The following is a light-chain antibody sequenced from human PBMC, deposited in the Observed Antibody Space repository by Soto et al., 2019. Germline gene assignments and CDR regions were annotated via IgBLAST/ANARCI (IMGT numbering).Light chain of an antibody. Sequence: EIVLTQSPATLSLSPGERATLSCRASQSVSSYLAWYQQKPGQAPRLLIYDASTRATGIPARFSGSGSGTDFTLTISSLEPEGFAVYYCQQRSNWPDPLTFGGGTKVEI. J-gene: IGKJ4*01. V-gene: IGKV3-11*01. CDR2: DAS. CDR1: QSVSSY. CDR3: QQRSNWPDPLT.